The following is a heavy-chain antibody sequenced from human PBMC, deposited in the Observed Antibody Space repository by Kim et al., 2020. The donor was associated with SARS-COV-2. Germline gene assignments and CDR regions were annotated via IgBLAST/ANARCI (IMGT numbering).Heavy chain of an antibody. Sequence: GGSLRLSCAASGFTFSSYSMNWVRQAPGKGLEWVSSISSSSSYIYYADSVKGRFTISRDNAKNSLYLQMNSLRAEDTAVYYCARRLNYGDYYYGMDVWGQGTTVTVSS. CDR3: ARRLNYGDYYYGMDV. D-gene: IGHD4-17*01. J-gene: IGHJ6*02. CDR2: ISSSSSYI. V-gene: IGHV3-21*01. CDR1: GFTFSSYS.